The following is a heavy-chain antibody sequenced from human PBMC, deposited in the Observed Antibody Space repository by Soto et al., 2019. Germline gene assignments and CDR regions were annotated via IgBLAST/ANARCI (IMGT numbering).Heavy chain of an antibody. V-gene: IGHV1-18*01. Sequence: QVQLVQSGAEVKKPGASVKVSCKASGYSFTSYGISWVRQAPGQGLEWMGWISAYNGNTKNAQKLQGRVTMTTDTSTSTAXMXLXXXXSXXXXXXXXXXXXXXXXXXXXXXXXXXXXXXWGQGTTVTVSS. J-gene: IGHJ6*02. CDR1: GYSFTSYG. CDR3: XXXXXXXXXXXXXXXXXXXXXX. CDR2: ISAYNGNT.